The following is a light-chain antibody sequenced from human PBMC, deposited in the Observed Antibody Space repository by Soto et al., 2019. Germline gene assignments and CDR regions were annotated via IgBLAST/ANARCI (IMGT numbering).Light chain of an antibody. CDR3: MQALQTPWT. CDR2: LGS. J-gene: IGKJ1*01. CDR1: QSLLHSNGYNY. Sequence: DIVMTQSPLSLPVTPGEPASISCRSSQSLLHSNGYNYLDWYVQKPGQSPQLLIYLGSSRASGVPDRFSGSGSGTDFTLKISRVEAEDVGVYYCMQALQTPWTFGQGTKV. V-gene: IGKV2-28*01.